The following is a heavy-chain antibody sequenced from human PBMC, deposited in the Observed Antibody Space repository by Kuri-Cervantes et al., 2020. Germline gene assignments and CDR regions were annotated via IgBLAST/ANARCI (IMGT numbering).Heavy chain of an antibody. V-gene: IGHV3-74*01. CDR2: ISTDGFST. CDR3: ARGDAFDM. J-gene: IGHJ3*02. CDR1: RFTFRNYW. Sequence: LKISCVDSRFTFRNYWMHWVRQAPGKGLVWVSRISTDGFSTTYADSVKGRFTISRDNAKNSLYLQMNSLRAEGTAVYYCARGDAFDMWGQGTMVTVSS.